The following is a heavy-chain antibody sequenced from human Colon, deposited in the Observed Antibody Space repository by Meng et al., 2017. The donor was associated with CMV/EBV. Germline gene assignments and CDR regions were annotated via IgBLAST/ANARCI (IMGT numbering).Heavy chain of an antibody. CDR2: INSYGDNT. D-gene: IGHD3-16*01. CDR3: ARGFGWAFDF. V-gene: IGHV3-74*01. J-gene: IGHJ3*01. Sequence: GESLKISCVVSGFTFSSYWMYWVRQVPGKGLVWVSRINSYGDNTSYADSVKGRFTISRDDAKNTLYLQMNSLKAEDTGVYYCARGFGWAFDFWGQGTMVTVSS. CDR1: GFTFSSYW.